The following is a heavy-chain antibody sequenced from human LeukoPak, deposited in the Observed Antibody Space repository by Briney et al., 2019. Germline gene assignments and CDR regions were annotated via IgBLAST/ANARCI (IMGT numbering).Heavy chain of an antibody. CDR1: GYTFTSYY. D-gene: IGHD5-18*01. CDR3: AREGNTAMVAY. CDR2: INPSGGST. J-gene: IGHJ4*02. V-gene: IGHV1-46*01. Sequence: ASVKVSCKASGYTFTSYYMHWLRQAPGQGLEWMGIINPSGGSTSYAQKFQGRVTMTRDMSTSTVYMELSSLRSEDTAVYYCAREGNTAMVAYWGQGTLVTVSS.